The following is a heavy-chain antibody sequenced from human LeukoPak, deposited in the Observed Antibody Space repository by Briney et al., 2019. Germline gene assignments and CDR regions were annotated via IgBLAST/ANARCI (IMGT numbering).Heavy chain of an antibody. CDR2: IYHSGNT. D-gene: IGHD1-26*01. Sequence: SETLSLTCTVSGGSMKIESYYWGWVRQSPGKGLEWIGEIYHSGNTNYNPSLKSRVAISLDKSSNQFSLRLMSVTAADTAMYFCAREEMPGKFDYWGQGILVTVSS. CDR3: AREEMPGKFDY. CDR1: GGSMKIESYY. J-gene: IGHJ4*02. V-gene: IGHV4-39*07.